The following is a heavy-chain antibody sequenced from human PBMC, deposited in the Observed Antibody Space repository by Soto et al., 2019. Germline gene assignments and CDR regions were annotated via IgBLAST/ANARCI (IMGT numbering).Heavy chain of an antibody. Sequence: EVQLLESGGGLVQPGGSLRLSCAASGFTFSAYAMSWVRQAPGKGLEWVSAISGTSPSTYYADSVQGRFSISTDSSSKTLFLQINTLRAEDTAVYFCATRIFGVEYWGQGALVTVSS. CDR2: ISGTSPST. CDR1: GFTFSAYA. D-gene: IGHD3-3*01. J-gene: IGHJ4*02. V-gene: IGHV3-23*01. CDR3: ATRIFGVEY.